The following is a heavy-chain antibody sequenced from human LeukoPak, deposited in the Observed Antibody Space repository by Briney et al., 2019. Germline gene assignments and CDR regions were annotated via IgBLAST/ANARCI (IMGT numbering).Heavy chain of an antibody. CDR3: ARPRSPYYRLSGADYQYMDV. CDR2: IIPIFGIT. J-gene: IGHJ6*03. CDR1: GYTLTSYG. V-gene: IGHV1-69*10. Sequence: GASVKVSCEASGYTLTSYGISWVRQAPGHGLEWRGGIIPIFGITNHAQKFQGRVSITANKATSTAYMELSSLRSEDTAVYYCARPRSPYYRLSGADYQYMDVWGKGTTVTVSS. D-gene: IGHD3-10*01.